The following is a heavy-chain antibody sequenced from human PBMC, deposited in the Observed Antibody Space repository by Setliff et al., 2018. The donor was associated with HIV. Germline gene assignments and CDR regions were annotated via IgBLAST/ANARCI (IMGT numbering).Heavy chain of an antibody. D-gene: IGHD3-22*01. V-gene: IGHV5-51*01. J-gene: IGHJ4*02. CDR3: ARLSGLYYYDSSGYYYGHYFDY. Sequence: PGESLKISCKGSGYSFTNYWIGWVRQMPGKGLEWMGIIYPGDSDTRYSPSFQGQVTISADKSISTAYLQWNSLKASDTAMYYCARLSGLYYYDSSGYYYGHYFDYWGQGTLVTVSS. CDR2: IYPGDSDT. CDR1: GYSFTNYW.